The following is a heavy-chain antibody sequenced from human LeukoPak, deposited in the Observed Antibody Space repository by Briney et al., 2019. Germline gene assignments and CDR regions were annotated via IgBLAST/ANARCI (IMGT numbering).Heavy chain of an antibody. CDR3: AKDKSGSYFSAFDI. J-gene: IGHJ3*02. D-gene: IGHD1-26*01. CDR1: GFTFDDYA. CDR2: ISWNSGSI. V-gene: IGHV3-9*01. Sequence: GRSLRLSCAASGFTFDDYAMHWVRQAPGKGLEWVSGISWNSGSIGYADSVKGRFTISRDNAKNSLYLQMNSLRAEDTALYYCAKDKSGSYFSAFDIWGQGTMVTVSS.